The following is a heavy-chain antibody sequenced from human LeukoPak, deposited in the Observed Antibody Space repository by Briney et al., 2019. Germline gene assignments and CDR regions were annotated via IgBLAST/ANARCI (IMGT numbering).Heavy chain of an antibody. D-gene: IGHD3-10*01. CDR3: ARVSGSGSYFEY. CDR2: ISSNGGST. CDR1: GFTFSSYA. V-gene: IGHV3-64*01. J-gene: IGHJ4*02. Sequence: PGGSLRLSYAASGFTFSSYAIHWVRQAPAKGLEYVSGISSNGGSTYYANSAEGRFTISRDNSKNTLYLQMGSLRAEDMAMYYCARVSGSGSYFEYWGQGTLVTVSS.